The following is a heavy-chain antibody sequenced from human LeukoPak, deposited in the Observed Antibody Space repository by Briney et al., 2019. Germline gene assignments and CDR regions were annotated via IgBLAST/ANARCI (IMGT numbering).Heavy chain of an antibody. CDR1: GFTFSSFD. CDR3: ARGPPRGKYYYMDV. CDR2: IGTASDT. J-gene: IGHJ6*03. V-gene: IGHV3-13*01. Sequence: GGSLRLSCAASGFTFSSFDMHWVRQPTGQGLEWVSTIGTASDTYYPGSVEGRFTLSRDNAKNSLYLQINSLSAGDTAVYYCARGPPRGKYYYMDVWGKGTTVTVSS. D-gene: IGHD1-1*01.